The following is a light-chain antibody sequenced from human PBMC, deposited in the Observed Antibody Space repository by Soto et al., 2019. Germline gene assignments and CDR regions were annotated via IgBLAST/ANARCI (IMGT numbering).Light chain of an antibody. J-gene: IGKJ2*01. Sequence: DIQMTQSPSTLSASVGDRVAITCRASQSVSGWLAWYQQKPGKVPKLLIYQASTLEDGVPSRFSGSGSGTEFTLAISSVQPDDSATYYCQHYNSYSYTFGPGTNLEI. CDR1: QSVSGW. V-gene: IGKV1-5*03. CDR2: QAS. CDR3: QHYNSYSYT.